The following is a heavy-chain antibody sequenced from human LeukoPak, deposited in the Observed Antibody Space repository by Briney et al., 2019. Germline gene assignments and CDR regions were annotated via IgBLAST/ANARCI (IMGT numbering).Heavy chain of an antibody. CDR1: GFTFSSYG. J-gene: IGHJ4*02. Sequence: GGSLRLSCAASGFTFSSYGMHWVRQAPGKGLEWVAFIRYDGSNKYYADSVKGRFTISRDNSKNTLYLQMNSLRAEDTAVYYCAKRASSSWYRDYRGQGTLVTVSS. D-gene: IGHD6-13*01. CDR2: IRYDGSNK. CDR3: AKRASSSWYRDY. V-gene: IGHV3-30*02.